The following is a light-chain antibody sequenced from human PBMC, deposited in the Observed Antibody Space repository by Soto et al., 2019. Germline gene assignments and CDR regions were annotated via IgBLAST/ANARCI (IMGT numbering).Light chain of an antibody. CDR1: QSLLDRNGNNY. V-gene: IGKV2-28*01. CDR2: LGS. J-gene: IGKJ4*01. Sequence: DIVMTQSPLSLPVTPGEPASISCRSSQSLLDRNGNNYVDWYLQKPGQSPQLPIYLGSNRASGVSDRLCGSGSGIDFTMKSNTVEVADVGVYYCMQVEQSPLTLGGATKLEIK. CDR3: MQVEQSPLT.